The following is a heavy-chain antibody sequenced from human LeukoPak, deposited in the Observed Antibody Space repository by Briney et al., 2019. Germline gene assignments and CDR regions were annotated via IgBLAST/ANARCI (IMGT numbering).Heavy chain of an antibody. V-gene: IGHV3-33*06. CDR3: AKDFSVSYYYYMDV. J-gene: IGHJ6*03. D-gene: IGHD2/OR15-2a*01. Sequence: GGSLRLSCAPSGFTFSSYGMHWVRQAPGKGLEWVAAIWYDGSNKYYADSVKGRFTIATDNSKNPLYLQMNSLRAEDTAVYYCAKDFSVSYYYYMDVWGKGTTCTVSS. CDR2: IWYDGSNK. CDR1: GFTFSSYG.